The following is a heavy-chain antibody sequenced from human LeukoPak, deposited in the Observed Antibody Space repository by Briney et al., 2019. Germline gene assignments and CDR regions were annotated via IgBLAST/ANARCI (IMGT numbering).Heavy chain of an antibody. Sequence: GRSLRLSCAASGFTFSSYGMHWVRQAPGKGLEWVAVISYDGSNKYHADSVKGRFTISRDNSKNTLYLQMNSLRAEDTAVYYCAKDLSTGAGYYYYYYGMDVWGQGTTVTVSS. CDR2: ISYDGSNK. D-gene: IGHD5/OR15-5a*01. CDR1: GFTFSSYG. CDR3: AKDLSTGAGYYYYYYGMDV. V-gene: IGHV3-30*18. J-gene: IGHJ6*02.